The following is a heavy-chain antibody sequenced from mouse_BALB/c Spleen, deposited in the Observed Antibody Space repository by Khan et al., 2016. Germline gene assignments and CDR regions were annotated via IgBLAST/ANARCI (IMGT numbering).Heavy chain of an antibody. J-gene: IGHJ3*01. CDR3: ARSYYGYGFAD. Sequence: QIQLVQSGAELVRPGTSVKVSCKASGYAFTNYLIEWIKQRPGQGLEWIGVINPGSGGTNYNEKFKDMATLTADKSSSTAYMQLSSLTSDDSAVSFCARSYYGYGFADWGQGTLVTVSA. V-gene: IGHV1-54*03. CDR1: GYAFTNYL. CDR2: INPGSGGT. D-gene: IGHD1-2*01.